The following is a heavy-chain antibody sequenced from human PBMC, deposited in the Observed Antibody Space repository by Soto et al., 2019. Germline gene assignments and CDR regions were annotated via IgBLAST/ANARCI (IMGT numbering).Heavy chain of an antibody. D-gene: IGHD5-18*01. J-gene: IGHJ2*01. V-gene: IGHV1-46*02. Sequence: AASVKVSCKASGYTFNSYYIHWVRQAPGQGLEWMGIFSPSGGSTNYAQKLQGRVTLTRDTSTSTVYMELSSLRSEDTAIYYCARGGYDWYFDLWGRGPLVTASS. CDR3: ARGGYDWYFDL. CDR1: GYTFNSYY. CDR2: FSPSGGST.